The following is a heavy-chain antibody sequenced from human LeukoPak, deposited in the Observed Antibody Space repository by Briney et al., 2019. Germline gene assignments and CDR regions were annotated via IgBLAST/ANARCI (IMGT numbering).Heavy chain of an antibody. D-gene: IGHD5-24*01. Sequence: GESLKISCKALGYNFGSNWNAWVRQMPGKGLKWMGIIYPGASEIRYSPSFQGQVTISADTSISTAYLQWSSLKTSDTAMYYCARASRDGYNQNFDFWGQGTLVTVSS. J-gene: IGHJ4*02. CDR1: GYNFGSNW. CDR2: IYPGASEI. V-gene: IGHV5-51*01. CDR3: ARASRDGYNQNFDF.